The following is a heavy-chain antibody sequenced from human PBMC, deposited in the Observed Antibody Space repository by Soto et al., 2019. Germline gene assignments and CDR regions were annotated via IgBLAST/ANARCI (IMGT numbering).Heavy chain of an antibody. Sequence: QVQLQESGPRLVKPSETLTLKCTVSGGSVSSDKYLWGWIRQPPGKGPEWVAGIRYGGATSGTTFDNLSPGGPHTISLDTSADQFSLRLTSVTATDTAVYYCARRDDHRSPPLGFHIWGQGTLVTVSS. J-gene: IGHJ3*02. CDR2: IRYGGATSGTT. D-gene: IGHD2-21*01. CDR1: GGSVSSDKYL. V-gene: IGHV4-39*01. CDR3: ARRDDHRSPPLGFHI.